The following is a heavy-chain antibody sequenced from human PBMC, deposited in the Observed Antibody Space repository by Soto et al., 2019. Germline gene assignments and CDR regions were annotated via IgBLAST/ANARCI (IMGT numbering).Heavy chain of an antibody. CDR1: GGTFSSYA. D-gene: IGHD5-18*01. CDR3: ARVRGGYSYGSPFDY. CDR2: TIPIFGTA. J-gene: IGHJ4*02. V-gene: IGHV1-69*13. Sequence: SVKVSCKASGGTFSSYAISWVRQAPGQGLEWMGGTIPIFGTANYAQKFQGRVTITADESTSTAYMELSSLRSEDTAVYYCARVRGGYSYGSPFDYWGQGTLVTVSS.